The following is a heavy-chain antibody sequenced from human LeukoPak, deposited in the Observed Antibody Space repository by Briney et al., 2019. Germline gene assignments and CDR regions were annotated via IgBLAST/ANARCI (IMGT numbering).Heavy chain of an antibody. J-gene: IGHJ4*02. Sequence: GGSLRLSCAASGFTFSSYWMHWVRQAPGKGLVWVSRINSDGSSTSYADSVKGRFTISRDNAKNTPYLQMNSLRAEDTAVYYCATELRVATAPPFDYWGQGTLVTVSS. V-gene: IGHV3-74*01. CDR2: INSDGSST. D-gene: IGHD5-12*01. CDR3: ATELRVATAPPFDY. CDR1: GFTFSSYW.